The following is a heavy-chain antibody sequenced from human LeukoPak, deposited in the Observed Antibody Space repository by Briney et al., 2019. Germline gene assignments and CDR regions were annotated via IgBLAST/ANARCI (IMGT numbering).Heavy chain of an antibody. CDR1: GGSISSGGYY. D-gene: IGHD3-22*01. V-gene: IGHV4-31*03. CDR3: ARTVYYDSSGYHYYFGY. J-gene: IGHJ4*02. Sequence: KTSETLSLTCTVSGGSISSGGYYWSWIRQHPGKGLEWIGYIYYSGSTYYNPSLKSRVTISIDTSKNQFSLKLSSVTAADTAVYYCARTVYYDSSGYHYYFGYWGQGTLVTVSS. CDR2: IYYSGST.